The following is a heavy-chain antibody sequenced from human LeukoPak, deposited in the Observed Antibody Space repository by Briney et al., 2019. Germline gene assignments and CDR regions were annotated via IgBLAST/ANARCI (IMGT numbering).Heavy chain of an antibody. CDR1: GYTLTELS. V-gene: IGHV1-24*01. J-gene: IGHJ4*02. CDR3: ARGAYHYGSGSYYNY. CDR2: FDPEDGET. D-gene: IGHD3-10*01. Sequence: ASVTVSCKVSGYTLTELSMHWVRQAPGKGLEWMGGFDPEDGETIYAQKFQGRVTMTEDTSTDTAYMELSSLRSEDTAVYYCARGAYHYGSGSYYNYWGQGTLVTVSS.